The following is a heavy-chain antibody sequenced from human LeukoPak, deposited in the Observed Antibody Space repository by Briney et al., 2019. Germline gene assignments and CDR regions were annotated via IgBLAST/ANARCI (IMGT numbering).Heavy chain of an antibody. V-gene: IGHV5-51*01. CDR1: GSSFPSYW. CDR3: ARRRIVVVPAANLGDYYYYYYMDV. Sequence: PGAPLKISCKGSGSSFPSYWFGWVRQLPGKGLGWLGIIYPGDSDTSYSPSFQGQVTISADKSISTAYLQWSSLKASDTAMYYCARRRIVVVPAANLGDYYYYYYMDVWGKGTTVTVSS. CDR2: IYPGDSDT. D-gene: IGHD2-2*01. J-gene: IGHJ6*03.